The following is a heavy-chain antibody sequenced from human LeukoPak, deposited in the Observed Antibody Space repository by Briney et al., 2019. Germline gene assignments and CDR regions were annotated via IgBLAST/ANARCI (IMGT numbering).Heavy chain of an antibody. CDR3: ARGGGLDV. J-gene: IGHJ6*02. D-gene: IGHD3-16*01. Sequence: PGGSLRLSCAASGITFSNYWMSWVRQAPETGLEWVANINKDGSEQYYVDSVKGRFTISRDNAKNSLYLQMSNLRAEDTAVYFCARGGGLDVWGQGATVTVSS. V-gene: IGHV3-7*03. CDR1: GITFSNYW. CDR2: INKDGSEQ.